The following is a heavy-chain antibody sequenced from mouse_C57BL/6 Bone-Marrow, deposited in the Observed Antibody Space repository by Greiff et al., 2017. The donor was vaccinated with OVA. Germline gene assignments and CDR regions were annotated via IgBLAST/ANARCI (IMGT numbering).Heavy chain of an antibody. V-gene: IGHV1-81*01. Sequence: QVQLQQSGAELARPGASVKLSCKASGYTFTSYGISWVKQRTGQGLEWIGEIYPRSGNTYYNEKFKGKATLTADKSSSTAYMEPRSLTSEDSAVYFCARGKYYAMDYWGQGTSVTVSS. J-gene: IGHJ4*01. CDR1: GYTFTSYG. CDR3: ARGKYYAMDY. CDR2: IYPRSGNT.